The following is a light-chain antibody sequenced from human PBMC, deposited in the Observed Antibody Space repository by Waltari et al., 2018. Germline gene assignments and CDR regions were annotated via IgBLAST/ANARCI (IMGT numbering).Light chain of an antibody. J-gene: IGKJ3*01. CDR3: QQYYSTGFT. V-gene: IGKV4-1*01. Sequence: DIVMTQSPDSLAVSLGERATINCKSSQSVLYSSNNKNYLAWYQQKPGQPPKLLIYWASTRESGVPDRFSGSGSGTDFTLTISSLQAEDVAVYYCQQYYSTGFTFGLGTKVDIK. CDR1: QSVLYSSNNKNY. CDR2: WAS.